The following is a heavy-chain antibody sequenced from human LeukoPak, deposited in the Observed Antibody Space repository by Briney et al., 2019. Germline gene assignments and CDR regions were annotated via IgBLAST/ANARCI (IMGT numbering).Heavy chain of an antibody. CDR2: IYYSGST. V-gene: IGHV4-39*07. CDR3: ASGGTGYCSSTSCYPLDY. D-gene: IGHD2-2*01. CDR1: GGSISSSSYY. J-gene: IGHJ4*02. Sequence: ASETLSLTCTVSGGSISSSSYYWGWIRRPPGKGLEWIGSIYYSGSTYYNPSLKSRVTISVDTSKNQFSLKLSSVTAADTAVYYCASGGTGYCSSTSCYPLDYWGQGTLVTVSS.